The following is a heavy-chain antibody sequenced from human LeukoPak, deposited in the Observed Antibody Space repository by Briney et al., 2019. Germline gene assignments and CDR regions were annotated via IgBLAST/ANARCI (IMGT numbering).Heavy chain of an antibody. V-gene: IGHV1-2*06. CDR2: INPNSGGT. D-gene: IGHD3-22*01. Sequence: ASVKVSCKASGYTFAGYYMHWVRQAPGQGLEWMGRINPNSGGTNYAQKFQGRVTMTRDTSISTAYMELSRLRSDDTAVYYCARERHRYDSSGYDAFDIWGQGTMVTVSS. J-gene: IGHJ3*02. CDR1: GYTFAGYY. CDR3: ARERHRYDSSGYDAFDI.